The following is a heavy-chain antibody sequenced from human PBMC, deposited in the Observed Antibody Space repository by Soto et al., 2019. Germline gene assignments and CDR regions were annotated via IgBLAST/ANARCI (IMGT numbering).Heavy chain of an antibody. Sequence: QVHLVQSGAEVKKPGASVKVSCKASGYTFTNYVMHWVRQAPGQRLEWMGSINAGDDNTKYSQKFQGRVTITTDTSASTAYMELSSLRSEDTAVYYCARESGYPLDYWGQGTLVTVSS. J-gene: IGHJ4*02. CDR1: GYTFTNYV. CDR3: ARESGYPLDY. CDR2: INAGDDNT. D-gene: IGHD3-22*01. V-gene: IGHV1-3*01.